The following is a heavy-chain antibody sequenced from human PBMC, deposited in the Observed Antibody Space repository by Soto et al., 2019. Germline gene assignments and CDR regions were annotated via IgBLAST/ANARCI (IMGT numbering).Heavy chain of an antibody. CDR2: INAGNGNT. J-gene: IGHJ4*02. Sequence: ASVKFSCKASGYTFTSYAMHWVRQAPGQRLEWMGWINAGNGNTKYSQKFQGRVTITRDTSASTAYMELNSLRAEDTGVYYCARDVDHNVVDTVLRPFDYWGQGSLVTVSS. CDR1: GYTFTSYA. CDR3: ARDVDHNVVDTVLRPFDY. V-gene: IGHV1-3*01. D-gene: IGHD2-21*01.